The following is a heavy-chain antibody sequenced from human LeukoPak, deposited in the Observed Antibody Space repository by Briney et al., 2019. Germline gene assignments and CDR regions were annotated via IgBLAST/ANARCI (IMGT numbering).Heavy chain of an antibody. Sequence: PSETLSLTYAVYGGSFSGYYWSWIRQPPGKGLEWIGEINHSGSTNYNPSLKSRVTISVDTSKNQFSLKLSSVTAADTAVYYCARAPDIPAAPLYWFDPWGQGTLVTVSS. J-gene: IGHJ5*02. CDR1: GGSFSGYY. D-gene: IGHD2-2*01. V-gene: IGHV4-34*01. CDR3: ARAPDIPAAPLYWFDP. CDR2: INHSGST.